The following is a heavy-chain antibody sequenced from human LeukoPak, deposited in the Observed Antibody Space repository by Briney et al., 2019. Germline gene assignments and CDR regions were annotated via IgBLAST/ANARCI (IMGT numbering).Heavy chain of an antibody. CDR3: AREYRITIFGVVRIFDY. CDR2: INWKGGSR. Sequence: GGTLRLSWAASGFTFEDYGTSWDWHAGGKGLERDCGINWKGGSRVYGDYVRGRFTISRENDKNSLYLQINSLRAEDTALYYCAREYRITIFGVVRIFDYWGQGTLVTGSS. V-gene: IGHV3-20*04. J-gene: IGHJ4*02. D-gene: IGHD3-3*01. CDR1: GFTFEDYG.